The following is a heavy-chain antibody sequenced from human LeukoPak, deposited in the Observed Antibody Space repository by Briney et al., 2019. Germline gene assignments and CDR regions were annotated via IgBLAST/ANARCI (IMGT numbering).Heavy chain of an antibody. J-gene: IGHJ6*03. D-gene: IGHD6-13*01. CDR1: GGSISSYY. CDR3: ARENLAAAGTRGGYYYYYYTDV. V-gene: IGHV4-4*07. CDR2: IYTSGST. Sequence: PSETLSLTCSVSGGSISSYYWSWIRQPAGKGLEWIGRIYTSGSTNYNPSLKSRVTMSVDTSKNQFSLKLSSVTAADTAVYYCARENLAAAGTRGGYYYYYYTDVWGKGTTVTVSS.